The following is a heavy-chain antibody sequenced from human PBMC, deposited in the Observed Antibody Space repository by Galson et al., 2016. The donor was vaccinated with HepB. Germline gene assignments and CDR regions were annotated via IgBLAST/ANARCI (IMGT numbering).Heavy chain of an antibody. CDR2: IIPILDIA. CDR3: ARGLGSGWFGVLNY. J-gene: IGHJ4*02. Sequence: SVKVSCKASGGTFSNYAISWVQQAPGQGLEWVGRIIPILDIANYAQRFQGRVTITADKSTSTAYMELSSLRSEDTAVYYCARGLGSGWFGVLNYWGQGTLITVSS. V-gene: IGHV1-69*04. D-gene: IGHD6-19*01. CDR1: GGTFSNYA.